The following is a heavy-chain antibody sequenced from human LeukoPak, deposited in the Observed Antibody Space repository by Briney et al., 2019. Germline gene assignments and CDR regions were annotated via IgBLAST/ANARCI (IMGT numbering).Heavy chain of an antibody. D-gene: IGHD6-6*01. CDR1: GGSFSGYY. J-gene: IGHJ4*02. CDR3: ASVWEGCPDIAAIY. CDR2: INHSGST. Sequence: SETLSLTCAAYGGSFSGYYWSWIRQPPGKGLEWLGEINHSGSTNYIPTLKSRVTISVDTSKNQFSLKLSSVTAADTAVYYCASVWEGCPDIAAIYWGQGTLVTVSS. V-gene: IGHV4-34*01.